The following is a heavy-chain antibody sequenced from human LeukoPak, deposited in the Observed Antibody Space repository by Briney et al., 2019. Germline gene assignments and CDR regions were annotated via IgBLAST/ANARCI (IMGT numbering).Heavy chain of an antibody. CDR1: GGSISSYY. CDR2: IYHSGISGIT. V-gene: IGHV4-38-2*01. D-gene: IGHD4-23*01. J-gene: IGHJ5*02. Sequence: PSETLSLTCAVYGGSISSYYWGWIRQPPGKGLEWIGSIYHSGISGITYYNPSLKSRVTISVDTSKNQFSLKLSSVTAADTAVYYCARAVVTGVDWFDPWGQGTLVTVSS. CDR3: ARAVVTGVDWFDP.